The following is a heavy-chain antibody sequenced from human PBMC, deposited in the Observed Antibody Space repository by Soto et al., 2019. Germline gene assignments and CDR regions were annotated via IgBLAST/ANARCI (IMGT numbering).Heavy chain of an antibody. CDR2: TYYRSNWRH. J-gene: IGHJ4*02. Sequence: PXQTLSLTCAISGGSVSSNTAAWNLIRSSPSRGLEWLGRTYYRSNWRHDYAVSVKSRITVNPDTSKNHFSLQLNSVTPDDTAVYYCARGVAGSGFDLWGQGTLVTVSS. CDR1: GGSVSSNTAA. CDR3: ARGVAGSGFDL. V-gene: IGHV6-1*01. D-gene: IGHD6-19*01.